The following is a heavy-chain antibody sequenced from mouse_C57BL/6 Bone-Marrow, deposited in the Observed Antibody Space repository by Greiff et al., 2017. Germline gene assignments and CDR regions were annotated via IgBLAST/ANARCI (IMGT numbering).Heavy chain of an antibody. CDR1: GYAFTNYL. CDR2: INPGSGGT. J-gene: IGHJ3*01. D-gene: IGHD4-1*01. V-gene: IGHV1-54*01. CDR3: ARSKNWDSWFAY. Sequence: QVQLQQSGAELVRPGTSVKVSCTASGYAFTNYLIEWVKQRPGQGLEWIGVINPGSGGTNYNEKFKGKATLTADKSSSTAYTQLSSLTSEDSAVYTGARSKNWDSWFAYWGQGTMVTVSA.